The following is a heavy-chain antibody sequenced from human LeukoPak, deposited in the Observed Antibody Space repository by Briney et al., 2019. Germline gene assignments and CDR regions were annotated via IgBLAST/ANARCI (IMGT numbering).Heavy chain of an antibody. D-gene: IGHD3-16*02. Sequence: TPSETLSLTCTVSGGSISSSSYYWGWIRQPPGKGLEWIGSIYYSGSTYYNPSLKSRVTISVDTSKNQFSLKLSSVTAADTAVYYCARLRLGELSLFDYWGQGTLVTVSS. CDR3: ARLRLGELSLFDY. CDR2: IYYSGST. CDR1: GGSISSSSYY. V-gene: IGHV4-39*07. J-gene: IGHJ4*02.